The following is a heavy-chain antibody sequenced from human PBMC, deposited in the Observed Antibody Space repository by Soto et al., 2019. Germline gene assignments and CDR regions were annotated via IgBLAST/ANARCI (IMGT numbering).Heavy chain of an antibody. Sequence: QVQLVQSGAEVKKPGASVKVSCKAPGYTFTGYYMHWWRQAPGQGLEWRGWINPNSGGTNHAQKFQGRVTMTRDTSISTAYMELSRLRSDDTAVYYCARGLRYFDWSVGGMDVWGQGTTVTVSS. CDR3: ARGLRYFDWSVGGMDV. J-gene: IGHJ6*02. V-gene: IGHV1-2*02. CDR1: GYTFTGYY. CDR2: INPNSGGT. D-gene: IGHD3-9*01.